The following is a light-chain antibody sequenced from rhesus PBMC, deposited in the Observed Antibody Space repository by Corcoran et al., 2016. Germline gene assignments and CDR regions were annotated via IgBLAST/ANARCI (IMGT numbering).Light chain of an antibody. CDR1: QGISSW. V-gene: IGKV1-18*01. Sequence: DIQMTQSPSSLSASVGDKVTITCRASQGISSWLAWYQQKPGKAPKLLIYKASSLQTGVSSRFSGSGSGTDYTLTISSLQPEDVATYYCLQDYTTPWTFGQGTKVEIK. CDR2: KAS. CDR3: LQDYTTPWT. J-gene: IGKJ1*01.